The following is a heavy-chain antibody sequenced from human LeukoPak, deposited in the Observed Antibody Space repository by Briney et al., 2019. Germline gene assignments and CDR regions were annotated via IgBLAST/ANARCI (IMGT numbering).Heavy chain of an antibody. J-gene: IGHJ4*02. CDR2: INPNSGGT. Sequence: ASVKVSCKASGYTFTGHYMHWVRQAPGQGLEWMGWINPNSGGTNYAQKFQGWVTMTRDTSISTAYMELSRLRSDDTAVYYCARDEQLVPTLPFDYWGQGTLVTVSS. V-gene: IGHV1-2*04. CDR3: ARDEQLVPTLPFDY. CDR1: GYTFTGHY. D-gene: IGHD6-6*01.